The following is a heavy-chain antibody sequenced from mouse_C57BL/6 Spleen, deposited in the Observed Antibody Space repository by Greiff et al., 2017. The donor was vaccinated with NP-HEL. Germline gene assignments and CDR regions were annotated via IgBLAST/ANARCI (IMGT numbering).Heavy chain of an antibody. D-gene: IGHD2-5*01. Sequence: DVHLVESGGGLVQPGGSLKLSCAASGFTFSDYYMYWVRQTPEKRLEWVAYISNGGGSTYYPDTVKGRFTISRDNAKNTLYLQMSRLKSEDTAMYYCARQYYSNYFYAMDYWGQGTSVTVSS. CDR3: ARQYYSNYFYAMDY. CDR1: GFTFSDYY. CDR2: ISNGGGST. V-gene: IGHV5-12*01. J-gene: IGHJ4*01.